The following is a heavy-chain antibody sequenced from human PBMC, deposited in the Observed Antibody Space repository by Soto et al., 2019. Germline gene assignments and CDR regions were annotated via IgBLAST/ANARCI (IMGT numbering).Heavy chain of an antibody. Sequence: QVQLVESVGGVVHPGRSLRLSCVSSGIDLENYGIHLVRQAPGEGLVLVAVISSDGTTKSYIDSVWGRFTISRDNSRRTVFLQMSSLRREDTAKYYGVKDGGSVRYNYNTRGDSWGQGTQVTVSS. CDR2: ISSDGTTK. V-gene: IGHV3-30*18. CDR3: VKDGGSVRYNYNTRGDS. J-gene: IGHJ4*02. D-gene: IGHD3-16*01. CDR1: GIDLENYG.